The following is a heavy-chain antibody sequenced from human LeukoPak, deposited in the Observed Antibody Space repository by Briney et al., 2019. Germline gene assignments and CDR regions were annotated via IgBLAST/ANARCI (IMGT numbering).Heavy chain of an antibody. D-gene: IGHD2-2*01. CDR3: AREASCSSTTCYFDY. V-gene: IGHV3-11*01. Sequence: GGSLRLSCAASGFNFSDFYMSWLRQAPGKGLEWLSSISLSGSTITYAASVKGRVTVSRDNAKTSLFLQMNSLRADDTAVYYCAREASCSSTTCYFDYWGQGTLVTVSS. CDR2: ISLSGSTI. CDR1: GFNFSDFY. J-gene: IGHJ4*02.